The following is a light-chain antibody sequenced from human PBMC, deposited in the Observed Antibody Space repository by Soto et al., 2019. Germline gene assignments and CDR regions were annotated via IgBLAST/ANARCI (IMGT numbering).Light chain of an antibody. CDR2: GAS. CDR3: QQYGSSCT. J-gene: IGKJ1*01. V-gene: IGKV3-20*01. CDR1: QSVSNNY. Sequence: IVWTQSQATLSLSPGERATLSCRASQSVSNNYLAWYQQKPGQAPRLLIYGASNRPTCIPDRFSGSGSGTDFTLTISRLEPEDLAVYYCQQYGSSCTFGQGTKVEIK.